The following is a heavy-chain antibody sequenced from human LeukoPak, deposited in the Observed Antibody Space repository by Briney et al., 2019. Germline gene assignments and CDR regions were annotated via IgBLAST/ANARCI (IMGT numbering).Heavy chain of an antibody. V-gene: IGHV1-69*10. CDR1: GGTFSSYT. Sequence: ASVKVSCKASGGTFSSYTISWVRQAPGQGLEWMGGIIPILGIANYAQKFQGRVTITADKSTSTAYMELSSLRSEDTAVYYCARAILYDFWGGYYKYYFDYWGQGTLVTVSS. J-gene: IGHJ4*02. CDR3: ARAILYDFWGGYYKYYFDY. D-gene: IGHD3-3*01. CDR2: IIPILGIA.